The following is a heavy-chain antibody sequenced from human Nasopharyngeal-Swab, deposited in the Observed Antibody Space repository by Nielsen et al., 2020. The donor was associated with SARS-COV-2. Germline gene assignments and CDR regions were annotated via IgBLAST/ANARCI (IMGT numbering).Heavy chain of an antibody. D-gene: IGHD5-18*01. J-gene: IGHJ6*03. V-gene: IGHV3-21*01. CDR1: GFTFKCYS. CDR3: AREGSYGPVSYMDV. Sequence: GGSPRLSCSASGFTFKCYSKNWVPQAPGKGLEWVSSISSSSSYIYYADSVKGRFTISRDNAKNSLYLQMNSPRAEDTAVYYCAREGSYGPVSYMDVWGKGTTVTVSS. CDR2: ISSSSSYI.